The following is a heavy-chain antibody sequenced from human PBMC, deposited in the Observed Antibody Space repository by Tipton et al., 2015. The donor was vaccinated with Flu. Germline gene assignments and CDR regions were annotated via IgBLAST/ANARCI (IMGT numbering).Heavy chain of an antibody. D-gene: IGHD3-10*01. CDR2: IYPGDSDT. V-gene: IGHV5-51*03. CDR3: ARLKLSITMVRGVIGYYYYGMDV. CDR1: GYSFTSYW. Sequence: QLVQSGAEVKKPGESLKISCEGSGYSFTSYWIGWVRQMPGKGLEWMGIIYPGDSDTRYSPSFQGQVTISADKSIRTAYLQWSSLKASDTAMYYCARLKLSITMVRGVIGYYYYGMDVWGQGTTVTVSS. J-gene: IGHJ6*02.